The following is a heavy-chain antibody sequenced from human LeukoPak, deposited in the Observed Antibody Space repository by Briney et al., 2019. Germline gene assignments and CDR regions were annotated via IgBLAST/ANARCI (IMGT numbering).Heavy chain of an antibody. V-gene: IGHV3-7*01. CDR3: ARVRHYFGSGTSPLAY. Sequence: GGSLRLSCAASGFTFSSYWMTWVRQAPGRGLEWVADIKPDGNEKNYVDSVKGRFTVSRDNAEHSLFLQMNSLRAEDTAVYYCARVRHYFGSGTSPLAYWGQGTLVIVSS. CDR1: GFTFSSYW. CDR2: IKPDGNEK. J-gene: IGHJ4*02. D-gene: IGHD3-10*01.